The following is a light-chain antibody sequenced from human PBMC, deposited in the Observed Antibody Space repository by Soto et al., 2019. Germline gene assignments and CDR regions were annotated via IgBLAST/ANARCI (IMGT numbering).Light chain of an antibody. CDR3: SSYTSSSTYV. CDR2: NVS. Sequence: QSVLTQPASVSGSPGQSITISCTGTSSDVGGYNYVSWYQQHPGKAPKLMIYNVSSRPSGVSNRFSGSKSGNTASLTISGHQAEDEADYYCSSYTSSSTYVFGTGTKLTVL. CDR1: SSDVGGYNY. V-gene: IGLV2-14*01. J-gene: IGLJ1*01.